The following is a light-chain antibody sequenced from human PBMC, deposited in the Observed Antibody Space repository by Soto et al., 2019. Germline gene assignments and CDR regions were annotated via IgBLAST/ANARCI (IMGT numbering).Light chain of an antibody. V-gene: IGKV4-1*01. Sequence: DIVLTQSPDSLAVSLGERATINCKSSLNILYSSDNKNYLSWYHQRPGQPPKLLIYWASTRESGAPDRFSGSGSGTDFTLTISSLQAEDVAVYYCQQYYTTPLTLGGGTKVDIK. CDR1: LNILYSSDNKNY. CDR3: QQYYTTPLT. J-gene: IGKJ4*01. CDR2: WAS.